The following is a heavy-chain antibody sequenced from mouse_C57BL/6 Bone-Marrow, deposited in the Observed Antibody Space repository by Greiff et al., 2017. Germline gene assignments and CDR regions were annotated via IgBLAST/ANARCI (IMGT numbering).Heavy chain of an antibody. V-gene: IGHV5-6*02. Sequence: DVKLVESGGDLVKPGGSLKLSCAASGFTFSSYGMSWVRQTPDKRLEWVATISSGGSYTYYPDSVKGRFTISRDNAKNTLYLQMSSLKSEDTAMYYCARRYYYGSDYAMDYWGQGTSVTVSS. CDR1: GFTFSSYG. D-gene: IGHD1-1*01. CDR2: ISSGGSYT. CDR3: ARRYYYGSDYAMDY. J-gene: IGHJ4*01.